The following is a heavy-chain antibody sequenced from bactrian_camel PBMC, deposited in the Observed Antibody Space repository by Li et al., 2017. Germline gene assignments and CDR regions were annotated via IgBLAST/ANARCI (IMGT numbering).Heavy chain of an antibody. Sequence: DVQLVESGGGTVQPGGSLTLSCTASGFSSNSPSMGWVRQAPGKGLEWVSTINPGGDTAYYADSVKGRFTISRDNAKNTVYLQMNDLKPEDTAVYRCAAVRYGVREAISTLTMPCDRTPYDYWGQGTQVTVS. J-gene: IGHJ4*01. D-gene: IGHD1*01. CDR3: AAVRYGVREAISTLTMPCDRTPYDY. CDR2: INPGGDTA. CDR1: GFSSNSPS. V-gene: IGHV3S40*01.